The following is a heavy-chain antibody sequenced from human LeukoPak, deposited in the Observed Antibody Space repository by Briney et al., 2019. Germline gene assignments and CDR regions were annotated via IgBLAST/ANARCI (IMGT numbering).Heavy chain of an antibody. J-gene: IGHJ4*02. V-gene: IGHV3-7*01. D-gene: IGHD6-6*01. CDR2: IQQDGGVK. Sequence: GGSLRLSCVASRFTFSNYWMSWVRQAPGKGLEWLANIQQDGGVKYYLDSVKGRFTISRDNAKNSVYLQMNSLRAEDTAVYYCARIGYSSSSMDYWGQGTLVTDSS. CDR3: ARIGYSSSSMDY. CDR1: RFTFSNYW.